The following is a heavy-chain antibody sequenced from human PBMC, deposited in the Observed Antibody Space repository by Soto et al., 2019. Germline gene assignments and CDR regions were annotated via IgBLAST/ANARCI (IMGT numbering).Heavy chain of an antibody. CDR2: ISAYNGNT. Sequence: ASVKVSCKASGYTFTSYGISWVRQAPGQGLELMGWISAYNGNTNYAQKLQGRVTMTTDTSTSTAYMELRSLRSDDTAVYYCASDCSGGSCYSPAYYYYGMDVWGQGTTVTVSS. D-gene: IGHD2-15*01. CDR3: ASDCSGGSCYSPAYYYYGMDV. J-gene: IGHJ6*02. CDR1: GYTFTSYG. V-gene: IGHV1-18*01.